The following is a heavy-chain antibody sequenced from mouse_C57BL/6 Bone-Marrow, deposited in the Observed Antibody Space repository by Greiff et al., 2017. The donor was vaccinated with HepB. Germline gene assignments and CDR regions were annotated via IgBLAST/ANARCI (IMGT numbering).Heavy chain of an antibody. J-gene: IGHJ3*01. D-gene: IGHD2-3*01. CDR3: ARHVYAPFAY. CDR1: GFTFSSYG. Sequence: EVNVVESGGDLVKPGGSLKLSCAASGFTFSSYGMSWVRQTPDKRLEWVATISSGGSYTYYPDSVKGRFTISRDNAKNTLYLQMSSLKSEDTAMYYCARHVYAPFAYWGQGTLVTVSA. CDR2: ISSGGSYT. V-gene: IGHV5-6*01.